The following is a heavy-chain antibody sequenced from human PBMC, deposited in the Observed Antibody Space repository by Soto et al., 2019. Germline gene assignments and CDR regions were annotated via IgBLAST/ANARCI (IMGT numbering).Heavy chain of an antibody. CDR3: ARPDEGGYSSNHHYYYALDV. J-gene: IGHJ6*02. CDR1: GCTFRSYS. CDR2: IIPIFDIT. Sequence: SVKVSCKASGCTFRSYSISWVRQAPGQGLEWMGGIIPIFDITNYAQKFQGRVTITADESTSTAYMELSSLGSDDTAVYYCARPDEGGYSSNHHYYYALDVWGQGTTVTVSS. D-gene: IGHD3-22*01. V-gene: IGHV1-69*13.